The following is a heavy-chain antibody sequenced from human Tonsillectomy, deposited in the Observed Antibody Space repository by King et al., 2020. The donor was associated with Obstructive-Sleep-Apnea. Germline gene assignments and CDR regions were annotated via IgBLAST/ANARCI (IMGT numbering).Heavy chain of an antibody. Sequence: VQLVESGGGLVQPGGSLRLSCAASGFTFSSYAMSWFRQSPGKGLEWVSAICGSGGSTYYADSVKGRFTISRDNSKNTLYLQMNSLRAEDTAVYYCAKATSSGRAFDIWGQGTMVTVSS. D-gene: IGHD6-19*01. V-gene: IGHV3-23*04. CDR2: ICGSGGST. CDR1: GFTFSSYA. J-gene: IGHJ3*02. CDR3: AKATSSGRAFDI.